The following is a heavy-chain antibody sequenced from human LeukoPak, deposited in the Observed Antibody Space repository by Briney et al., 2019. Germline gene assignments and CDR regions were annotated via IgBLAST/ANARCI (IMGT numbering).Heavy chain of an antibody. Sequence: GRSLRLSCAASGFTFDTSGMHWVRQAPGKGLDWVAVISYDGNKKYYADSVKGRFTISRDNSKNTLYPQMNNLRTEDTAVYYCAKDSPGSNFDYWGQGTLVTVSS. CDR2: ISYDGNKK. D-gene: IGHD3-10*01. CDR3: AKDSPGSNFDY. J-gene: IGHJ4*02. V-gene: IGHV3-30*18. CDR1: GFTFDTSG.